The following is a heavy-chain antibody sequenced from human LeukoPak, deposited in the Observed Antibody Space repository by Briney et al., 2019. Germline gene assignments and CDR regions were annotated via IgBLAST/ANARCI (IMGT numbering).Heavy chain of an antibody. CDR2: ISSSSSYI. J-gene: IGHJ6*03. D-gene: IGHD6-19*01. CDR3: ARVVALAGTHRDYYYYMDV. CDR1: GFTFSSYS. Sequence: GGSLRLSCAASGFTFSSYSMNWVRQAPGKGLEWVSSISSSSSYIYYADSVKGRFTISRDNAKNSLYLQMNSLRAEDTAVYYSARVVALAGTHRDYYYYMDVWGKGTTVTVSS. V-gene: IGHV3-21*01.